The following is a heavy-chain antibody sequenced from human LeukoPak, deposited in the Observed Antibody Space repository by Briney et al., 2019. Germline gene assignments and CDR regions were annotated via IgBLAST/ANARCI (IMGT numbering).Heavy chain of an antibody. D-gene: IGHD5-18*01. Sequence: SVRVSSMAPGGTSRGYAIWWVRPAPGQGLEWMGRIIPILGIANYAQKFQGRVTITADKSKSTAYMELSSLRSEDTAVYYCARADTARVIDYWGQGTLVTVSS. CDR3: ARADTARVIDY. V-gene: IGHV1-69*04. CDR1: GGTSRGYA. CDR2: IIPILGIA. J-gene: IGHJ4*02.